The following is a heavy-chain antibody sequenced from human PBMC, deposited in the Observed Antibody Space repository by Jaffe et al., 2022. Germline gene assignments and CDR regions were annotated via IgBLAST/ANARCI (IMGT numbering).Heavy chain of an antibody. J-gene: IGHJ4*02. D-gene: IGHD2-8*02. CDR2: ISYDGSNK. V-gene: IGHV3-30*18. CDR3: AKDWGEGGYCTGGVCYNPYYFDY. CDR1: GFTFSSYG. Sequence: QVQLVESGGGVVQPGRSLRLSCAASGFTFSSYGMHWVRQAPGKGLEWVAVISYDGSNKYYADSVKGRFTISRDNSKNTLYLQMNSLRAEDTAVYYCAKDWGEGGYCTGGVCYNPYYFDYWGQGTLVTVSS.